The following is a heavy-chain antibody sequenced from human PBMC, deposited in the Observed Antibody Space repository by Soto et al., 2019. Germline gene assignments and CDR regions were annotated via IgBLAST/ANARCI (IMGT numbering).Heavy chain of an antibody. J-gene: IGHJ5*02. Sequence: SDTLSLTCAVYGGSFSVYYWSWIRQPPGKGLEWIGEINHSGSTNYNPSLKSRVTISVDTSKNQFSLKLSSVTAADTAVYYCARQTGTTLRVINWFDPWGQGTLVTVSS. V-gene: IGHV4-34*01. CDR1: GGSFSVYY. CDR3: ARQTGTTLRVINWFDP. D-gene: IGHD1-7*01. CDR2: INHSGST.